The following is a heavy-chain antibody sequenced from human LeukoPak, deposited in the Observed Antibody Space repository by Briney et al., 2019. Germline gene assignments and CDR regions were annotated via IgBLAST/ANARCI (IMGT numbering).Heavy chain of an antibody. J-gene: IGHJ4*02. CDR1: GGSISGFY. D-gene: IGHD3-22*01. CDR3: ARSHFYDSSEWGLWFDY. CDR2: IFSSGNT. V-gene: IGHV4-4*07. Sequence: SETLSLTCSVSGGSISGFYWAWIRQPAGKGLEWIGRIFSSGNTDYNPSLKSRITMSLDTSKNQFSLKLSSVTAADTAVYFCARSHFYDSSEWGLWFDYWAREPWSPSPQ.